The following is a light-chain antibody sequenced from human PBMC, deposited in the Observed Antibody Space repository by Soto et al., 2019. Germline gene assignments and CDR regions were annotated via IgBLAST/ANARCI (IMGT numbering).Light chain of an antibody. CDR3: QQSGT. J-gene: IGKJ5*01. V-gene: IGKV3-20*01. CDR1: PSVSSSY. Sequence: EIVLTQSPATLSLSPWARATLSCRASPSVSSSYLAWSQQKPGQAPRLLIYGASSRATGIPDRFSGSGSATDFTLTISSLESEDFAVYYCQQSGTFGQGTRLEIK. CDR2: GAS.